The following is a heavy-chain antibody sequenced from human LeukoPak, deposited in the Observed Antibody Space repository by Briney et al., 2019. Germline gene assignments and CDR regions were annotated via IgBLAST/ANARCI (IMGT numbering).Heavy chain of an antibody. D-gene: IGHD2-15*01. J-gene: IGHJ6*02. V-gene: IGHV3-64D*06. Sequence: GGSLRLSCSASGFTFSSYAMVWVRQAPREGLEYVSAISSNGGSTYYADSVKGRFTISRANSKNTLYLQMSSMRAEDTAVFYCVKVVGRECSCGSGSGYYHMDVWGQGTMVTVSS. CDR1: GFTFSSYA. CDR3: VKVVGRECSCGSGSGYYHMDV. CDR2: ISSNGGST.